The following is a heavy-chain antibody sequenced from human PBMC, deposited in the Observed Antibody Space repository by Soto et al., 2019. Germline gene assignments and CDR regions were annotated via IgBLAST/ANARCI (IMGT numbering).Heavy chain of an antibody. J-gene: IGHJ6*02. D-gene: IGHD6-6*01. CDR1: GYSFTSYW. V-gene: IGHV5-51*01. Sequence: GESLKISCKGSGYSFTSYWIGWVRQMPGKGLEWMGIIYPGDSDTRYSPSFQGQVTISADKSISTAYLQWSSLKASDTAMYYCARRGDSSSSYYYYGMDVWGQGTTVTVS. CDR3: ARRGDSSSSYYYYGMDV. CDR2: IYPGDSDT.